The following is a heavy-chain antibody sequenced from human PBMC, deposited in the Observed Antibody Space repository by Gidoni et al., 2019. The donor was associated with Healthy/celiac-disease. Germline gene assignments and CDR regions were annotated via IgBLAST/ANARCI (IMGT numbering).Heavy chain of an antibody. CDR3: AKDTPGYSSGWYGHYGMDV. D-gene: IGHD6-19*01. J-gene: IGHJ6*02. CDR2: ISYDGSNK. V-gene: IGHV3-30*18. CDR1: GFTFSSYG. Sequence: QVQLVESGGGVVQHGRSLRLSCAASGFTFSSYGMHWVRQAPGKGLEWVAVISYDGSNKYYADSVKGRFTISRDNSKNTLYLQMNSLRAEDTAVYYGAKDTPGYSSGWYGHYGMDVWGQGTTVTVSS.